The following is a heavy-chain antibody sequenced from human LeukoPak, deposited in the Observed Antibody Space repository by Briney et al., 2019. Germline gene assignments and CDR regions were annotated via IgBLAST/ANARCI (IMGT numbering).Heavy chain of an antibody. J-gene: IGHJ4*02. CDR2: IKQDGSEK. Sequence: PGGSLRLSCAASGFTFSSYWMSWVRQAPGKGLEWVANIKQDGSEKYYVDSVKGRFTISRDNAKNSLYLQMNSLRAEDTAVYYCARDPPVDTAMVTEPDYWGQGTLVTVSS. CDR1: GFTFSSYW. D-gene: IGHD5-18*01. V-gene: IGHV3-7*01. CDR3: ARDPPVDTAMVTEPDY.